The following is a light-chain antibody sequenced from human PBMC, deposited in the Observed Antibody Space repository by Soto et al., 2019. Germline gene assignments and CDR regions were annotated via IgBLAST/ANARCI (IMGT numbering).Light chain of an antibody. CDR3: CSYAGSYKGYV. J-gene: IGLJ1*01. V-gene: IGLV2-11*01. CDR2: DVS. CDR1: SSDVGGYNY. Sequence: QSVLTQPRSVSGSPGQSVTISCTGTSSDVGGYNYVSWYQQHPGKAPKLMIYDVSMRPSGVPDRFSGSKSGNTASLTISGLQAEDEADYYCCSYAGSYKGYVFGTGTKVTVL.